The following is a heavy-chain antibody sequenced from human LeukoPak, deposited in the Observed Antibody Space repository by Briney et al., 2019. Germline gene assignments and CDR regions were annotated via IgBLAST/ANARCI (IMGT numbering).Heavy chain of an antibody. V-gene: IGHV3-11*01. CDR3: ATDGAGFDT. J-gene: IGHJ5*02. CDR1: GFTFNDYY. Sequence: PGGSLRLSCAASGFTFNDYYMSWIRQAPGKGLEWLSYINIGGTNTHYADSVKGRFTISRANAKKSLYLEMNNLRAEGTAVHYCATDGAGFDTWGQGVLVTVSS. CDR2: INIGGTNT.